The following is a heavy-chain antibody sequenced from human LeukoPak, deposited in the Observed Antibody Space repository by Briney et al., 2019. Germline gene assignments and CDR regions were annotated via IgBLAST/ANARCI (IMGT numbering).Heavy chain of an antibody. V-gene: IGHV1-18*01. CDR2: ISAYNGNT. CDR3: ARGYYDSSGYYPRSYYYYYYMDV. Sequence: HVASVKVSCKASGYTFTSYGISWVRQAPGQGLEWMGWISAYNGNTNYAQKLQGRVTMTTDTSTSTAYMELRSLRSDDTAVYYCARGYYDSSGYYPRSYYYYYYMDVWGKGTTVTVSS. J-gene: IGHJ6*03. D-gene: IGHD3-22*01. CDR1: GYTFTSYG.